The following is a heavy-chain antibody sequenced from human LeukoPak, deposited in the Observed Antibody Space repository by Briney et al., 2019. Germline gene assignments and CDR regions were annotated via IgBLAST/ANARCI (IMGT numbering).Heavy chain of an antibody. CDR2: IIPIFGTA. D-gene: IGHD3-22*01. CDR3: AGTVGYYDSSGYDYYYYYMDV. CDR1: GGTFSSYA. V-gene: IGHV1-69*05. Sequence: ASVKVSCKASGGTFSSYAISWVRQAPGQGLEWMGGIIPIFGTANYAQKFQGRVTITTDESTSTAYMELSSLRSEDTAVYYCAGTVGYYDSSGYDYYYYYMDVWGKGTTVTVSS. J-gene: IGHJ6*03.